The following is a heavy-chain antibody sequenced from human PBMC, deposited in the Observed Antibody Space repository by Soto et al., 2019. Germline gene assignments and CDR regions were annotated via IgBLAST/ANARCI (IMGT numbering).Heavy chain of an antibody. V-gene: IGHV3-33*01. Sequence: QVQLVESGGGVVQPGRSLRLSCAASGFTFSSYGMHWVRQAPGKGLEWVAVIWYDGSNKYYADSVKGRFTISRDNSKNPLYLQMNSLSAEDKAVYYGAIEGITPLTGYSSCWYLWYLGQGTLVTVSS. CDR3: AIEGITPLTGYSSCWYLWY. D-gene: IGHD6-19*01. J-gene: IGHJ4*02. CDR1: GFTFSSYG. CDR2: IWYDGSNK.